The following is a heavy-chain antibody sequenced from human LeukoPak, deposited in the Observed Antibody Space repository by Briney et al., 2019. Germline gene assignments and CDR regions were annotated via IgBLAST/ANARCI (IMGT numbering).Heavy chain of an antibody. CDR2: IIPIFGTA. D-gene: IGHD3-3*01. CDR1: GGTFSSYA. Sequence: ASVKVSCKASGGTFSSYAISWVRQAPGQGLEWMGGIIPIFGTANCAQKFQGRVTITADESTSTAYMELSSLRSEDTAVYYCARGPVLRFQPPHRKDYYYYGMDVWGQGTTVTVSS. V-gene: IGHV1-69*13. J-gene: IGHJ6*02. CDR3: ARGPVLRFQPPHRKDYYYYGMDV.